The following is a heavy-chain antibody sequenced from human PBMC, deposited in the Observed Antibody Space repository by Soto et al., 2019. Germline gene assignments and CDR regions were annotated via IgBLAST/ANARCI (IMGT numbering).Heavy chain of an antibody. D-gene: IGHD3-10*01. V-gene: IGHV3-74*01. J-gene: IGHJ4*02. CDR2: ISADGSDT. CDR3: ARELSITMVRGVIIKGGSLDY. CDR1: GFTLSNDL. Sequence: GGSLRLSCSASGFTLSNDLVHWVRQSPGKGLVWVSRISADGSDTAYADSVKGRFTTSRDNAKNLLSLQMNSLRAEDTAVYYCARELSITMVRGVIIKGGSLDYWGQGTLVTVSS.